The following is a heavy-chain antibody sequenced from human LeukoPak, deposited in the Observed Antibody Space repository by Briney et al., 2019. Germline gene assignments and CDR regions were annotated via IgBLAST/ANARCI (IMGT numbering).Heavy chain of an antibody. V-gene: IGHV3-23*01. CDR2: ISGPGGTT. CDR1: RFIFSNYV. CDR3: AKRRDSSRELDY. J-gene: IGHJ4*02. Sequence: GGSLRLSCVASRFIFSNYVMTWVRQAPGKGLEWVSVISGPGGTTFYADSVKGRFTVSRDNSKSTLYLQMDRLRVEDTAVYYCAKRRDSSRELDYWGQGTLVTVSS. D-gene: IGHD5-24*01.